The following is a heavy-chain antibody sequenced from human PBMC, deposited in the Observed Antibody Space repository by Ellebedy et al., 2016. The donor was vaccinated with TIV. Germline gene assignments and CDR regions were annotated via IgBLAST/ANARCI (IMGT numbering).Heavy chain of an antibody. CDR2: LSFHGSQE. CDR3: AREAISYATSGYYFDY. J-gene: IGHJ4*02. Sequence: GESLKISCTLSGFIFNIYAIHWVRQAPGKGLEWVALLSFHGSQEDYAASVKGRFTIARDISKNTLYLQMNSLRTEDTAVYYCAREAISYATSGYYFDYWGQGTLVAVSS. CDR1: GFIFNIYA. D-gene: IGHD3-22*01. V-gene: IGHV3-33*01.